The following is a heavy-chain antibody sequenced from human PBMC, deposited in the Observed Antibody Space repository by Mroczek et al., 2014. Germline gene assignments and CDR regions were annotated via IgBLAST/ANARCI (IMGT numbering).Heavy chain of an antibody. CDR2: IYTSGST. D-gene: IGHD3-22*01. V-gene: IGHV4-61*02. Sequence: QVQLVESGPGLVKPSQTLSLTCTVSGGSISSGSYYWSWIRQPAGKGLEWIGRIYTSGSTNYNSSLKSRVTISVDTSKNQFSLKLSSVTAADTAVYYCARELITMIVVVMDYWGQGTLVTVSS. CDR1: GGSISSGSYY. J-gene: IGHJ4*02. CDR3: ARELITMIVVVMDY.